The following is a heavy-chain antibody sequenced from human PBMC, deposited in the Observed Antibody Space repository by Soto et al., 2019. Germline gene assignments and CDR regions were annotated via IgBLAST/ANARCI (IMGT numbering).Heavy chain of an antibody. CDR3: GVADKTYSSSWPPDY. V-gene: IGHV3-30*03. D-gene: IGHD6-13*01. Sequence: GGSLRLSCAASGFTFSSYGMHWVRQAPGKGLEWVAVISYDGSNKYYADPVKGRFTISRDNSKNTLYLQVNSLGAEDTAVYYCGVADKTYSSSWPPDYWGQGTLVTVSS. CDR2: ISYDGSNK. J-gene: IGHJ4*02. CDR1: GFTFSSYG.